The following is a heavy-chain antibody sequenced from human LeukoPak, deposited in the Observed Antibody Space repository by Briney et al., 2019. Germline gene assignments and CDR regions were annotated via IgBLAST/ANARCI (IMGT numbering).Heavy chain of an antibody. CDR2: IRQDGTEK. D-gene: IGHD6-13*01. V-gene: IGHV3-7*01. CDR1: GFTFSSYW. Sequence: GGSLRLSCAASGFTFSSYWMSWVRQAPGKGLEWVANIRQDGTEKYYVDSVKGRFTISRDNAKTSLYLQMNSLRAEDTAVYYCARAEGSWYFHYWGQGTLVTVSS. J-gene: IGHJ4*02. CDR3: ARAEGSWYFHY.